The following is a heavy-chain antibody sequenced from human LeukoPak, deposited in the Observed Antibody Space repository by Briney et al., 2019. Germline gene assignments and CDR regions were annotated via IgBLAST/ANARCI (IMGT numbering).Heavy chain of an antibody. CDR2: INPSGGNT. CDR3: ARVRDGYNDAYDI. J-gene: IGHJ3*02. V-gene: IGHV1-46*01. CDR1: VYTFTGYY. D-gene: IGHD5-24*01. Sequence: ASVKVSCKASVYTFTGYYIHGVRQAAAHGLEGMGLINPSGGNTNYAQNFQGRVTMTRDTSTSTVYMGLSSLRAEDTAVYYCARVRDGYNDAYDIWGQGTMVTVPS.